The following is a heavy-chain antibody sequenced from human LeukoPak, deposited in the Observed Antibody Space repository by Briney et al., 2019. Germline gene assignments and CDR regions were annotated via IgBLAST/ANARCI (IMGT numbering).Heavy chain of an antibody. CDR3: ARDEGYCSSTSCYTRFDY. Sequence: ASVKVSCKASGYTFTSYYMHWVRQAPGQGLEWMGLINPSGGSTSYAQKFQGRVTMTRDTSTSTVYMELSSLRSKDTAVYYCARDEGYCSSTSCYTRFDYWGQGALVTVSS. CDR2: INPSGGST. V-gene: IGHV1-46*01. J-gene: IGHJ4*02. D-gene: IGHD2-2*02. CDR1: GYTFTSYY.